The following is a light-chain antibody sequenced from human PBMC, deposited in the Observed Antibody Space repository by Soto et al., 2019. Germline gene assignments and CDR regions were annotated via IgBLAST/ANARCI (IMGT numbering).Light chain of an antibody. J-gene: IGLJ2*01. Sequence: QSVVTQAPSVSGTPGQRVTISCSGSSSNIESNLVYWYQQLPGTAPKLLIYNNNQRPSGVPDRFSGSKSGTSASLAITGLRSDDEADYYCATWDDDLYTPIIGGGTKLTVL. CDR3: ATWDDDLYTPI. CDR1: SSNIESNL. CDR2: NNN. V-gene: IGLV1-47*02.